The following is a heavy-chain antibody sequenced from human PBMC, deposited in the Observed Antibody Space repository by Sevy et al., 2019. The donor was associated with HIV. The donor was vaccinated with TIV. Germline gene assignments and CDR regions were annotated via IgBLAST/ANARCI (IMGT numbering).Heavy chain of an antibody. CDR1: GFTFTGYS. CDR3: ARDKGTLRFLEWFHAFDI. V-gene: IGHV3-21*01. CDR2: ISSSSSHI. J-gene: IGHJ3*02. D-gene: IGHD3-3*01. Sequence: GGSLRLSCVASGFTFTGYSMNWVRQAPGKGLEWVSSISSSSSHIYYVDSVKGRFTISRDNAKSSLYLQMNSLRAEDTAVYYCARDKGTLRFLEWFHAFDIWGQGTRVTVSS.